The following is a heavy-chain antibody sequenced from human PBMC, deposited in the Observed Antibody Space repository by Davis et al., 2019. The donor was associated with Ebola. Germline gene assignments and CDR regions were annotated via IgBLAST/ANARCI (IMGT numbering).Heavy chain of an antibody. CDR1: GFTFSRYP. D-gene: IGHD6-13*01. Sequence: GESLKISCAASGFTFSRYPMHWVRQAPGKGLEWVALISYDGSNKYYADSVKGRFTISRDNAKNSLDLQMHSLRAEDTAAYYCARGSGYIEDSSFDSWGQGILVTVSS. CDR3: ARGSGYIEDSSFDS. V-gene: IGHV3-30-3*01. J-gene: IGHJ4*02. CDR2: ISYDGSNK.